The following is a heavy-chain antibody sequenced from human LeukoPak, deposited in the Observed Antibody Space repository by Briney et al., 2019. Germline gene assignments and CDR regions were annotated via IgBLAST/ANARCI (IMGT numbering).Heavy chain of an antibody. V-gene: IGHV3-48*02. CDR2: ISPSSSAI. J-gene: IGHJ4*02. CDR1: GFTFGSYS. CDR3: APTRVVVPI. D-gene: IGHD3-22*01. Sequence: GGSLRLSCAASGFTFGSYSMNWVRQAPGKGLEWASCISPSSSAIYYADSVKGRFTISRDNAKNSLYLQMNSLRDEDTAVYYCAPTRVVVPIWGQGTLVTVSS.